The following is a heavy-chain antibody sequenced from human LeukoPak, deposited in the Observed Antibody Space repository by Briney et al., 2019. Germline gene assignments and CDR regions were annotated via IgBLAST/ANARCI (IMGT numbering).Heavy chain of an antibody. CDR2: IYNTGGT. D-gene: IGHD3-22*01. Sequence: PSETLSLTCIVSGGSISSYYWSWIREPPGKGLEWVGDIYNTGGTNYNTSLKSRVTISVETSKNQISLRLSSVTAADTAVYYWSSLTTADAFDIWGKGTMVTVSS. V-gene: IGHV4-59*01. CDR3: SSLTTADAFDI. CDR1: GGSISSYY. J-gene: IGHJ3*02.